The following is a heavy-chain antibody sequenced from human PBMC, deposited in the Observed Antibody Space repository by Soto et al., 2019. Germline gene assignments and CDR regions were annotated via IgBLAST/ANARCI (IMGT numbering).Heavy chain of an antibody. CDR2: ISGSGDKT. CDR1: GFAFNDFA. V-gene: IGHV3-23*01. Sequence: EVHLLESGGDLVLPGWSLRLSCAASGFAFNDFAMSWVRQAPGKWPEWLSTISGSGDKTFHSDSVKGRFDISRDNSHIKMFLQMNSLRAEDTAIYYCAKGASHAPFEKWGRGTLVTVSS. J-gene: IGHJ4*02. CDR3: AKGASHAPFEK.